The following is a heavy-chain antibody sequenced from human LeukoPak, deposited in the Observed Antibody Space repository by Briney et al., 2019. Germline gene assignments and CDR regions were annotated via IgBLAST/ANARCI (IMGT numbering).Heavy chain of an antibody. CDR2: MSSSGATI. CDR3: ARDLVSGAYTFDI. Sequence: SGGSLRLSCAASGFTFSTFITYDFNWVRQAPGKGLEWVSYMSSSGATIYYADSVKGRFTVSRDNAKNSLYLQMNSLRAEDTAIYYCARDLVSGAYTFDIWGQGTMVTVSS. J-gene: IGHJ3*02. CDR1: GFTFSTFI. D-gene: IGHD3-16*01. V-gene: IGHV3-48*03.